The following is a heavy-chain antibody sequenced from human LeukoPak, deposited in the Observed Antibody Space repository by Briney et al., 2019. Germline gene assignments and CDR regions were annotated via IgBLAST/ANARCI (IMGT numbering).Heavy chain of an antibody. CDR1: GGSITTYF. D-gene: IGHD2-2*02. J-gene: IGHJ6*03. CDR3: ARRSRIVVVPAAIPGPSRVGDYYYMDV. V-gene: IGHV4-34*01. Sequence: PSETLSLTCTVSGGSITTYFWSWIRQPPGKGLEWIGEINHSGSTNYNPSLESRVTISVDTSKNQFSLKLSSVTAADTAVYYCARRSRIVVVPAAIPGPSRVGDYYYMDVWGKGTTVTVSS. CDR2: INHSGST.